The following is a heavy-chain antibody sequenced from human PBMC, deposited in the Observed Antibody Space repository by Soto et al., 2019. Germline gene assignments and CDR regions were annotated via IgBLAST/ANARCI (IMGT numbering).Heavy chain of an antibody. Sequence: VGSLRLSCAASGFTFSSYWMHWVRQAPGKGLVWVSRINSDGSSTSYADSVKGRFTISRDNAKNTLYLQMNSLRAEDTAVYYCARDQLDDAFDIWGQGTMVTVSS. V-gene: IGHV3-74*01. J-gene: IGHJ3*02. CDR1: GFTFSSYW. D-gene: IGHD1-1*01. CDR2: INSDGSST. CDR3: ARDQLDDAFDI.